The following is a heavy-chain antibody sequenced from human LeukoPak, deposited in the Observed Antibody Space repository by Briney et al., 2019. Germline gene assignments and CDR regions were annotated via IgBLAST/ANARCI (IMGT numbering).Heavy chain of an antibody. Sequence: SETLSLTCTVSGGSISSSSYYWGWVRQPPGRGLEWIGSIYYSGSTYYNPSLKRPVTISVDTSKNQFSLKLSSVTAADTAVYYCARRVVGATGGGIDYWGQGTPVTVSS. CDR1: GGSISSSSYY. CDR2: IYYSGST. V-gene: IGHV4-39*01. D-gene: IGHD1-26*01. CDR3: ARRVVGATGGGIDY. J-gene: IGHJ4*02.